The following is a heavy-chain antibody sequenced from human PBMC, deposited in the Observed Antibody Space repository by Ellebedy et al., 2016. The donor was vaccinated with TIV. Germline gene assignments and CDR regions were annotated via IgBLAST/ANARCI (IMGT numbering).Heavy chain of an antibody. CDR2: INPDRGDT. Sequence: AASVQVSCKASGYSFTGYYIHWVRQAPGQGLEWMGLINPDRGDTKYPQSFQVRVSMTRDTSSSTAYMELSGLTSDDTAIYYCAKDRFPYYDSSGTTGYFDCWGQGTLVTVSS. D-gene: IGHD3-22*01. J-gene: IGHJ4*02. V-gene: IGHV1-2*02. CDR3: AKDRFPYYDSSGTTGYFDC. CDR1: GYSFTGYY.